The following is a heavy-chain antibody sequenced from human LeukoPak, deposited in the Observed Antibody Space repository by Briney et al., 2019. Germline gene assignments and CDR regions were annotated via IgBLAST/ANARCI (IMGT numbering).Heavy chain of an antibody. Sequence: ASVKVSCKVSGYTLTELSMHWVRQAPGKGLEWTGGFDPEDGETIYAQKFQGRVTMTEDTSTDTAYMELSSLRSEDTAVYYCATRSPSHPTLAFDIWGQGTMVTVSS. CDR2: FDPEDGET. CDR1: GYTLTELS. V-gene: IGHV1-24*01. J-gene: IGHJ3*02. CDR3: ATRSPSHPTLAFDI. D-gene: IGHD3-16*01.